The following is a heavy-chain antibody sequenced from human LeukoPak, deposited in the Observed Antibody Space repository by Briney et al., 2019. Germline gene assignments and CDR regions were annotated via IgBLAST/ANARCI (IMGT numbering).Heavy chain of an antibody. V-gene: IGHV4-59*01. D-gene: IGHD7-27*01. CDR3: ARHPSRWGPVGYFDL. J-gene: IGHJ2*01. CDR2: IYYSGST. CDR1: GGSISSYY. Sequence: PSETLSLTCTVSGGSISSYYWSWIRQPPGKGLEWIGYIYYSGSTNYNPSLKSRVTISVDTSKNQFSLKLSSVTAADTAVYYCARHPSRWGPVGYFDLWGRGTLATVSS.